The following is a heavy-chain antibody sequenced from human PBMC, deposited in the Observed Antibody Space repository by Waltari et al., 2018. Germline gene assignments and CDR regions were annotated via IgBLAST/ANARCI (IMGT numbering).Heavy chain of an antibody. CDR1: GYYISRGYY. CDR2: IYHSGSS. Sequence: QVQLQESGSGLVKPSATLSLTCAVSGYYISRGYYWGWRRQPPGKGLEWIGSIYHSGSSYYNPSLRSRVTISVDTSKNQFSLKLSSVTAADAAVYCCARVSIAVYGMYVWGQGTTVTVSS. V-gene: IGHV4-38-2*01. D-gene: IGHD6-19*01. J-gene: IGHJ6*02. CDR3: ARVSIAVYGMYV.